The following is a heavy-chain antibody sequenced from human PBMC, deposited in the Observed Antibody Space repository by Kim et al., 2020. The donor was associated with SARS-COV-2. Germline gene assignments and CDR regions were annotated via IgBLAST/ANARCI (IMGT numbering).Heavy chain of an antibody. CDR1: GFTFSSYA. CDR2: ISYDGSNK. D-gene: IGHD6-13*01. J-gene: IGHJ4*02. CDR3: ATGTIAAAEAVYFDY. V-gene: IGHV3-30*04. Sequence: GGSLRLSCAASGFTFSSYAMHWVRQAPGKGLEWVAVISYDGSNKYYADSVKGRFTISRDNSKNTLYLQMNSLRAEDTAVYYCATGTIAAAEAVYFDYWGQGTLVTVSS.